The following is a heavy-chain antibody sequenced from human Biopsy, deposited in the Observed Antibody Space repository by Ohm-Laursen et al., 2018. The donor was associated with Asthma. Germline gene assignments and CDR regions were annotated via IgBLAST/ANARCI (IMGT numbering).Heavy chain of an antibody. Sequence: SETLSLTCTVSGGSLSGYYWSWIRQPPGKGLEWIGYIYFSGSTSYNPSLKSRISMPLDTSKNQISLKLTSVTAADTATYYCATDSGVLPLGDWGQGSLVTVSS. D-gene: IGHD4-17*01. V-gene: IGHV4-59*04. CDR1: GGSLSGYY. J-gene: IGHJ4*02. CDR3: ATDSGVLPLGD. CDR2: IYFSGST.